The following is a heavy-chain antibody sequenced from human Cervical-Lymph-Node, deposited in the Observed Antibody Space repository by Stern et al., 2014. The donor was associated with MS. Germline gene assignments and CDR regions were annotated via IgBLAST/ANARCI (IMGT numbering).Heavy chain of an antibody. CDR3: AREVAGHRLGMMDV. D-gene: IGHD6-19*01. J-gene: IGHJ6*02. CDR1: GYTFTNYH. Sequence: VQLVESGAEVKKPGASVKVSCKASGYTFTNYHMHWVRQAPGQGLEWMGISNPSGGSTSYAQKFQGRVTMTRDTSTSTVHIELSSLRSEDTAVYYCAREVAGHRLGMMDVWGQGTTVTVSS. V-gene: IGHV1-46*01. CDR2: SNPSGGST.